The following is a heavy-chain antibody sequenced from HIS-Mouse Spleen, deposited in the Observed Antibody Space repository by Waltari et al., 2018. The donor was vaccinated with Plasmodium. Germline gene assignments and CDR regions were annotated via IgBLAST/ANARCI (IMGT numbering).Heavy chain of an antibody. CDR3: ARTIAVVGTGDALDI. J-gene: IGHJ3*02. V-gene: IGHV3-74*01. D-gene: IGHD6-13*01. CDR1: GFYFTSSW. CDR2: INRDGSST. Sequence: EVQLVESGGGLVQPGGSLRLSCAASGFYFTSSWMHWIRQAAGKGLVWVSRINRDGSSTRYADSVKGRFTISRDNAKNTLYLQMNSLRAEDTAVYYCARTIAVVGTGDALDIWGQGTMVTVSS.